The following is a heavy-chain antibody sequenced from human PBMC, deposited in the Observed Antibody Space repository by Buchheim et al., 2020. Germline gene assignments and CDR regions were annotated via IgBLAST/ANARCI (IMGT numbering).Heavy chain of an antibody. Sequence: QVQLQESGPGLVKPSETLSLTCTVSGGSISSYYWSWIRQPPGKGLEWIGYIYYSGSTNYNPSLKSRVTISVDTSTNQFSLKLGSVTAADTAVYYCARYRYYDFWSGYYTGIRDYYGMDVWGQGTT. V-gene: IGHV4-59*01. J-gene: IGHJ6*02. D-gene: IGHD3-3*01. CDR1: GGSISSYY. CDR2: IYYSGST. CDR3: ARYRYYDFWSGYYTGIRDYYGMDV.